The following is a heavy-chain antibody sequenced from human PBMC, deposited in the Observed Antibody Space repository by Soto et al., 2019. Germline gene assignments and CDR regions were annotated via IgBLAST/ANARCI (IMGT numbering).Heavy chain of an antibody. CDR3: VRGRRRESCWGGDCYYFDV. V-gene: IGHV2-5*02. D-gene: IGHD2-21*01. CDR1: GFSFSDGAVG. Sequence: QITLKESGSTLVKPTQTLKLTCTFSGFSFSDGAVGVGWFRQSPGKAPEWLAIYYWDEDEWHSPSLRTRLSISYEAARSQVVLSMVDMDPQDTATYFCVRGRRRESCWGGDCYYFDVWGQGLQVAAS. J-gene: IGHJ4*02. CDR2: YYWDEDE.